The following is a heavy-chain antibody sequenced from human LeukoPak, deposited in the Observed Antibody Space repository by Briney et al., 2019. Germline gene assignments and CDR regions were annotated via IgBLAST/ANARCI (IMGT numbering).Heavy chain of an antibody. V-gene: IGHV4-61*02. CDR2: IYTSGST. Sequence: SQTLSLTCTVSGGSISSGSYYWSWIRQPAGKGLEWIGRIYTSGSTNYNPSLKSRVTISVDTSKNQFSLKLSSVTAADTAVYYCARDLGYWGQGTLVTVSS. CDR1: GGSISSGSYY. CDR3: ARDLGY. J-gene: IGHJ4*02.